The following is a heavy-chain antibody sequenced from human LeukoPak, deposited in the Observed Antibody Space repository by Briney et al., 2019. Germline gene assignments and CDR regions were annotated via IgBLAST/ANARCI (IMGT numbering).Heavy chain of an antibody. CDR2: IFYSGGT. CDR1: GDSISSYY. V-gene: IGHV4-59*01. CDR3: ARGDDFWSGKMGVDP. Sequence: PSETLSLTCTVSGDSISSYYWSWFRQPPGKGLEGFGYIFYSGGTNYNPSLKSRVTISVATSKNQFSLKLSSVTGADTAVHYCARGDDFWSGKMGVDPWGQGTLVTVSS. J-gene: IGHJ5*02. D-gene: IGHD3-3*01.